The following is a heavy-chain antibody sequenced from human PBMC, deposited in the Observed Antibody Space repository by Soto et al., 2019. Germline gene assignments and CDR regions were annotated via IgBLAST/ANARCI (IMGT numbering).Heavy chain of an antibody. D-gene: IGHD3-22*01. J-gene: IGHJ4*02. Sequence: GGSLRLSCAASGFTFSSYAMSWVRQAPGKGLEWVSATSGSGGSTYYADSVKGRFTISRDNSKNTLYLQMNSLRAEDTAVYYCAKEHYYDSSGYYFDYWGQGTLVTVSS. CDR3: AKEHYYDSSGYYFDY. CDR1: GFTFSSYA. V-gene: IGHV3-23*01. CDR2: TSGSGGST.